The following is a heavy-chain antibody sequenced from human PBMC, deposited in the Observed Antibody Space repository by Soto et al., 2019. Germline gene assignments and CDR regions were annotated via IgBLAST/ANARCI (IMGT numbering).Heavy chain of an antibody. J-gene: IGHJ6*03. CDR2: IIPILGST. Sequence: GASVKVSCKASGGTFSSYTISWVRQAPGQGLEWMGRIIPILGSTNYAQKFQGWVTMTRDKSTSTAYMELSRLRSDDTAVYYCARSERIYYYYYMDVWGKGTTVTVSS. V-gene: IGHV1-69*02. CDR3: ARSERIYYYYYMDV. CDR1: GGTFSSYT.